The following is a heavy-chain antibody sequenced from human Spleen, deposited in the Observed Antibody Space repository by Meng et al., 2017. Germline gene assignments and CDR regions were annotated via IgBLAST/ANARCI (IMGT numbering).Heavy chain of an antibody. J-gene: IGHJ3*02. CDR2: ISGISSYI. V-gene: IGHV3-21*01. D-gene: IGHD6-13*01. CDR1: AFTFSDYT. CDR3: AREGIYPSGDAFDI. Sequence: GESLKISCAASAFTFSDYTMNWVRQAPGKGLEWVSSISGISSYIYYSDSVKGRFTISRDNAKNSLYLQMNSLRAEDTAVYYCAREGIYPSGDAFDIWGQGIMVTVSS.